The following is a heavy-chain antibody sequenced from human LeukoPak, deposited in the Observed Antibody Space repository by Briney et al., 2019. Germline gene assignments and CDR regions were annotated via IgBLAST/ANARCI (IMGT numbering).Heavy chain of an antibody. CDR1: GFTFSTHW. J-gene: IGHJ2*01. V-gene: IGHV3-74*01. CDR3: ARGGDGSNIYWYFDL. D-gene: IGHD5-24*01. Sequence: GGSLRLSCAASGFTFSTHWTHWARQAPGKGLEWVSRMNSDGSSSSYADSVKGRFTISRDNAKNTLYLQMNSLRAEDTAVYYCARGGDGSNIYWYFDLWGRGTLVTVSS. CDR2: MNSDGSSS.